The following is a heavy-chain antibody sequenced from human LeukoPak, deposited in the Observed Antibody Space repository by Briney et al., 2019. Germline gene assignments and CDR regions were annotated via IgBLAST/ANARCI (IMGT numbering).Heavy chain of an antibody. V-gene: IGHV1-69*13. D-gene: IGHD3-10*01. J-gene: IGHJ6*03. CDR2: IIPIFGTA. CDR3: ARTIWFGELYYYYMDV. Sequence: SVKVSCKASGGTFSSYAISWVRHAPGQGLEWMGGIIPIFGTANYAQKFQGRVTITADESTSTAYMELSSLRSEDTAVYYCARTIWFGELYYYYMDVWGKGTTVTVSS. CDR1: GGTFSSYA.